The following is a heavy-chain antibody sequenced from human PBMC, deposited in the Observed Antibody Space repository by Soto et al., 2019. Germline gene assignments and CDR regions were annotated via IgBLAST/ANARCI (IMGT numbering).Heavy chain of an antibody. J-gene: IGHJ4*02. V-gene: IGHV3-49*03. D-gene: IGHD6-13*01. CDR2: IRSKAYGGTT. CDR1: GFTFGDYA. CDR3: TRDGIAAAPGY. Sequence: GGSLRLSFTASGFTFGDYAMSWFRQAPGKGLGWVGFIRSKAYGGTTEYAASVKGRFTISRDDSKSIAYLQMNSLKTEDTAVYYCTRDGIAAAPGYWGQGTLVTVSS.